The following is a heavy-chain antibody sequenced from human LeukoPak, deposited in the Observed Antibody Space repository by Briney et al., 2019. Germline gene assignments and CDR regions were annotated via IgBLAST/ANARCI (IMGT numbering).Heavy chain of an antibody. Sequence: PSETLSLACTVSGGSISSYYWSWIRQPAGKGLEWIGRIYTSGSTNYNPSLKSRVTMSVDTSKNQFSLKLSSVTAADTAVYYCARAAIGFFDFPPENYYYYYMDVWGKGTTVTVSS. CDR2: IYTSGST. J-gene: IGHJ6*03. D-gene: IGHD3-3*01. CDR3: ARAAIGFFDFPPENYYYYYMDV. CDR1: GGSISSYY. V-gene: IGHV4-4*07.